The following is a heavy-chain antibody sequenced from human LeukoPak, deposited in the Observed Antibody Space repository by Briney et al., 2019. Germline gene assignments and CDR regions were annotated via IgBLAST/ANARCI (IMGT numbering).Heavy chain of an antibody. CDR2: INHSGST. J-gene: IGHJ4*02. CDR1: GGSFSGYY. CDR3: ARGRVSYYDFWSGYYPQSIFDY. D-gene: IGHD3-3*01. V-gene: IGHV4-34*01. Sequence: SETLSLTCAVYGGSFSGYYWSWIRQPPGKGLEWIGEINHSGSTNYNPSLKSRVTISVDTSKNQFSLKLSSVTAADTAVYYCARGRVSYYDFWSGYYPQSIFDYWGQGTLVTVSS.